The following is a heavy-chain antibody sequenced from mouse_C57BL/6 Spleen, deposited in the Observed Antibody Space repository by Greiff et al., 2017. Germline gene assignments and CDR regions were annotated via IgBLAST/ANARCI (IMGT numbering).Heavy chain of an antibody. CDR3: ARSYDGYFLY. V-gene: IGHV1-54*01. Sequence: VQLQESGAELVRPGTSVKVSCKASGYAFTNYLIEWVKQRPGQGLEWIGVINPGSGGTNYNEKFKGKATLTADKSSSTAYMQLSSLTSEDSAVYFCARSYDGYFLYWGQGTTLTVSS. CDR1: GYAFTNYL. J-gene: IGHJ2*01. CDR2: INPGSGGT. D-gene: IGHD2-3*01.